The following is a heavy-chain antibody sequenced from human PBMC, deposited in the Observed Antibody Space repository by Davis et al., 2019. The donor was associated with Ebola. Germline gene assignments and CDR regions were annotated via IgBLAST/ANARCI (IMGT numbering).Heavy chain of an antibody. V-gene: IGHV5-51*01. CDR3: ARHRPYGDYALDY. CDR2: IYPGDSDT. J-gene: IGHJ4*02. CDR1: GYTFTNYW. Sequence: GESLKISCKGAGYTFTNYWIGWVRQMPGKGLEWMGIIYPGDSDTRYSPSFQGQVTISADKSITTAYLQWSSLKASDTAMYYCARHRPYGDYALDYWGQGTLVTVSS. D-gene: IGHD4-17*01.